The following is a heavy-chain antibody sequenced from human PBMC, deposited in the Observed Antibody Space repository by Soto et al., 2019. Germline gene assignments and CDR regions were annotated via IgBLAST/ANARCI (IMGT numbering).Heavy chain of an antibody. CDR1: GGSINGHY. V-gene: IGHV4-59*11. Sequence: QVQLQESGPGLVKPSETLSLTCAVSGGSINGHYWSWLRQPPGEGLEWIGYMYYSGNFNYNPSLKSRVTMSLDTSTNQFSLELISLASADTAVYYCARGFGLAAQCLDVWGQGTTVTVSS. J-gene: IGHJ6*02. CDR2: MYYSGNF. CDR3: ARGFGLAAQCLDV. D-gene: IGHD3-3*01.